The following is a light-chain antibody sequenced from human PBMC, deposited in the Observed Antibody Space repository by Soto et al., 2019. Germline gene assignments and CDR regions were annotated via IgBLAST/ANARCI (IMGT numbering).Light chain of an antibody. Sequence: DIVMTQSPLSLPVTPGEPASISCRSSESLLHSNGYNYFHWYLQKPGQSPHLLIYLGSNRASGVPDMFSGSGSGTDFTLKISRVEAEDVGVYYCMQALQTPRTFGPGTKVEIK. CDR1: ESLLHSNGYNY. J-gene: IGKJ3*01. CDR2: LGS. CDR3: MQALQTPRT. V-gene: IGKV2-28*01.